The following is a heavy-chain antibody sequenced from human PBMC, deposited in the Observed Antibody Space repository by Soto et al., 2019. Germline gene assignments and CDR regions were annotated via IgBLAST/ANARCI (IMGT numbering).Heavy chain of an antibody. J-gene: IGHJ4*02. V-gene: IGHV4-39*01. D-gene: IGHD6-13*01. CDR2: IYYSGST. CDR3: ARAHNDSSSWYY. CDR1: GGSISSSSYY. Sequence: SETLSLTCTVSGGSISSSSYYWGWIRQPPGKGLEWIGSIYYSGSTYYNPSLKSRVTISVDTSKNQFSLKLSSVTAADTAVYYCARAHNDSSSWYYWGQGTLVTVSS.